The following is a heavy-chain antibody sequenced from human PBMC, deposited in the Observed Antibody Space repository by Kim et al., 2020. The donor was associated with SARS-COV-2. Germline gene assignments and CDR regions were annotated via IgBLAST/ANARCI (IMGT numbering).Heavy chain of an antibody. D-gene: IGHD3-3*01. J-gene: IGHJ4*02. Sequence: SETLSLTCTVSGDSINTGRYSWGWIRQPPGKGLEWIGSISYTGSTYYNPSLKSRVTISIYTSNNQFSLRLTSVTAADTAVFYCARLGYYDLLSGYYYFDYWGQGNLITVSS. CDR1: GDSINTGRYS. CDR2: ISYTGST. CDR3: ARLGYYDLLSGYYYFDY. V-gene: IGHV4-39*01.